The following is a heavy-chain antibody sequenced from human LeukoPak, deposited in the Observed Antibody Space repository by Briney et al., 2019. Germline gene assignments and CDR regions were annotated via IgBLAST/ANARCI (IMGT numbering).Heavy chain of an antibody. D-gene: IGHD4-17*01. J-gene: IGHJ4*02. CDR2: IKQDGNEK. V-gene: IGHV3-7*01. CDR3: ARDVGYGDYTDY. CDR1: GFSFNTYW. Sequence: GGCLRLSCAVSGFSFNTYWMTWVRQAPGKGLEWVANIKQDGNEKYYVDSVKGRFTISRDNAKNSLYLQMNSLRVEDTAIYYCARDVGYGDYTDYWGQGTLVTVSS.